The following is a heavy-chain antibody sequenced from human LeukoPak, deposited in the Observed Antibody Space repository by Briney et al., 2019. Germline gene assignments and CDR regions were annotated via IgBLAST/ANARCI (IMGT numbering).Heavy chain of an antibody. CDR3: VREAATDYYDSSGYYRQTEVFDA. V-gene: IGHV4-61*01. D-gene: IGHD3-22*01. Sequence: PSETLSLTCTVSGGSVRSDSYYWSWIRQPPGKGLEWIGYVYYGGSTNYNPSLKSRVTISVDTSKNQFSLKLRSVTAADTAVYYCVREAATDYYDSSGYYRQTEVFDAWGQGTMVTVSS. CDR2: VYYGGST. CDR1: GGSVRSDSYY. J-gene: IGHJ3*01.